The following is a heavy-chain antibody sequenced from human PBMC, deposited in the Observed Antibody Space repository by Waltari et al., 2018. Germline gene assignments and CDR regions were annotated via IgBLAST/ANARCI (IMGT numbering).Heavy chain of an antibody. CDR3: ARGKAFDP. CDR2: LNNGGDYK. V-gene: IGHV3-21*06. J-gene: IGHJ5*02. Sequence: VRVVESGGGRVEPGESLRLSCVGSGCSFDEYSMNWVRQAPGKGLEWVSSLNNGGDYKGYADSVEGRFTISRDNDKNTLYLQMNDLRVDDTAIYYCARGKAFDPWGQGTRVNVSS. CDR1: GCSFDEYS.